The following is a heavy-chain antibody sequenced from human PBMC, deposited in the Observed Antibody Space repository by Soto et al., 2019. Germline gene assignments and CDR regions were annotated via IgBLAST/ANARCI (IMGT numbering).Heavy chain of an antibody. Sequence: GGSLRLSCVASGFMFGSYWMTWVRHAPGKGLEWVANIKRDGSGKYYVDSVKGRFTISRDNADNSLFLHMSSLRADDTAVYYCARVRATDYEIDYWGQGALVTVSS. CDR1: GFMFGSYW. V-gene: IGHV3-7*03. D-gene: IGHD4-17*01. CDR3: ARVRATDYEIDY. J-gene: IGHJ4*02. CDR2: IKRDGSGK.